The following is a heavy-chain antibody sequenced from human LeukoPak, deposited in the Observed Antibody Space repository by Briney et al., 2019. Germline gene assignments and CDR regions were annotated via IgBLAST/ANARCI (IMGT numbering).Heavy chain of an antibody. V-gene: IGHV1-46*01. CDR2: INPSGGST. CDR1: GYTFTSYY. D-gene: IGHD3-10*01. J-gene: IGHJ4*02. Sequence: ASVKVSCKASGYTFTSYYMHWVRQAPGQGLEWMGIINPSGGSTSYAQKFQGRVTMTRDTSTSTVYMELSSLRSEDTAVYYCARAYGSGSYTLLFFDYWGQGTLFTVSS. CDR3: ARAYGSGSYTLLFFDY.